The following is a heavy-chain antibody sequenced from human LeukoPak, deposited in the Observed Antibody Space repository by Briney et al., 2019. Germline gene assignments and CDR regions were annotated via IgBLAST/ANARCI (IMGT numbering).Heavy chain of an antibody. Sequence: PSETLSLTCAVSGGSISSGGYSWSWIRQPPGKGLEWFGYIYHSGSTYYNPSLKSRVTISVDRSKNQFPLKLSSVTAADTAVYYCARGYDSSGYSKNWFDPWGQGTLVTVSS. V-gene: IGHV4-30-2*01. D-gene: IGHD3-22*01. CDR1: GGSISSGGYS. CDR3: ARGYDSSGYSKNWFDP. J-gene: IGHJ5*02. CDR2: IYHSGST.